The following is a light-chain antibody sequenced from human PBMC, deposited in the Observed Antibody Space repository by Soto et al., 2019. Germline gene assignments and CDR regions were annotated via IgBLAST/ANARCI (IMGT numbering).Light chain of an antibody. CDR1: QSPLHSNGYNY. J-gene: IGKJ1*01. CDR2: LGS. CDR3: MQALQTPRT. Sequence: DIVMTQSSLSLPVTPGEPASISCRSSQSPLHSNGYNYLDWYLQKPGQSPQLLIYLGSNRASGVPDRFSGSGSGTDFTLKISRVEAEDVGVYYCMQALQTPRTFGQGTKVEIK. V-gene: IGKV2-28*01.